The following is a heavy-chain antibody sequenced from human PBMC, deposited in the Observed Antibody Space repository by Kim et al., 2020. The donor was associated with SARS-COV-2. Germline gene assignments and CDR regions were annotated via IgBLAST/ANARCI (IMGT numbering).Heavy chain of an antibody. D-gene: IGHD3-16*01. Sequence: YAQKFQDRVTMTRDTSISTAYMQLSSLRSDDTAVYYCAGGCASGANWFDPWGQGTLVTVSS. J-gene: IGHJ5*02. CDR3: AGGCASGANWFDP. V-gene: IGHV1-2*02.